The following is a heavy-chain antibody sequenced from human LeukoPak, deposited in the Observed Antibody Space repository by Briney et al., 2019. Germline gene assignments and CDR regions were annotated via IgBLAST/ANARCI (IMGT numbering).Heavy chain of an antibody. Sequence: ASVKVSFTASGYTFTGYYMHWVRQAPGQGFEWMGLINPNSGDTNYAQNFQGRVTMTRDTSISTAYMELSRLRSDDTAVYYCASVVATGGYWGQGTLVTVSS. CDR1: GYTFTGYY. J-gene: IGHJ4*02. V-gene: IGHV1-2*02. D-gene: IGHD5-12*01. CDR2: INPNSGDT. CDR3: ASVVATGGY.